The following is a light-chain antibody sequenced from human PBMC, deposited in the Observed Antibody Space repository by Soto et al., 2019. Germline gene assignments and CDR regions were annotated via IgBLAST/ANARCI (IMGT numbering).Light chain of an antibody. CDR3: QQYGSSPPYT. J-gene: IGKJ2*01. Sequence: EIVLTQSPGTLALSPGERATLSCRASRSFSSSYLAWYQQMPGQAPRLLIYAASSRATGIPDRFSGSGSGTDFPLTISRLEPEDSAVYYCQQYGSSPPYTFGQGTKLEIK. CDR2: AAS. V-gene: IGKV3-20*01. CDR1: RSFSSSY.